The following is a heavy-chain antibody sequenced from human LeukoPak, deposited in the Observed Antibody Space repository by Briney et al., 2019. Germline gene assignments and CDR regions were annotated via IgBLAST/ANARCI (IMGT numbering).Heavy chain of an antibody. D-gene: IGHD3-22*01. Sequence: PGGSLRLSCAASGFTFSSYSMNWVRQAPGTGLEWVSYISSSSSTIYYADSVKGRFTISRDNAKNSLYLQMNSLRAEDTAVYYCARPDYYDSSGYYTRAFDYWGQGTLVTVSS. CDR2: ISSSSSTI. CDR1: GFTFSSYS. J-gene: IGHJ4*02. V-gene: IGHV3-48*04. CDR3: ARPDYYDSSGYYTRAFDY.